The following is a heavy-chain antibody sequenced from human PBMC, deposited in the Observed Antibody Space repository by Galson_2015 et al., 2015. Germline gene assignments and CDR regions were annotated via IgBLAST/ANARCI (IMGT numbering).Heavy chain of an antibody. D-gene: IGHD5-12*01. CDR1: SGSISSSSYY. Sequence: LSLTCTVSSGSISSSSYYWGWIRQPPGKGLEWVGSIYYSGSTYYNPSLKSRVSISVDTSKNQFSLKLSSVTAADTAVYFCARQSDYDSWFDPWGQGTLVTVSS. CDR2: IYYSGST. J-gene: IGHJ5*02. V-gene: IGHV4-39*01. CDR3: ARQSDYDSWFDP.